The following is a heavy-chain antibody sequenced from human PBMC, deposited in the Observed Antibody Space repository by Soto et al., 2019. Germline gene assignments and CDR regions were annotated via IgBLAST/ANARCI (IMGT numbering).Heavy chain of an antibody. J-gene: IGHJ6*02. Sequence: SGPTLVNPTQTLTLTCTFSAFSLSTGGVGVGWIRQPPGKALEWLALIYWDDDKRYSPSLKSRLTITKDTSKNQVVLTMTNMDPVDTATYYCARGGYCSGGSCYFSDGMDVWGQGTTVTVSS. V-gene: IGHV2-5*02. CDR2: IYWDDDK. CDR1: AFSLSTGGVG. CDR3: ARGGYCSGGSCYFSDGMDV. D-gene: IGHD2-15*01.